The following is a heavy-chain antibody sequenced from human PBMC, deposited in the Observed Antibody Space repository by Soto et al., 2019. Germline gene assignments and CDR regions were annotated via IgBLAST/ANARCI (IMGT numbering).Heavy chain of an antibody. CDR1: GVSITSRDYY. J-gene: IGHJ5*02. V-gene: IGHV4-30-4*02. CDR2: IDYSGNT. D-gene: IGHD3-3*01. Sequence: PSDTLSLTCSVSGVSITSRDYYWNWIRQPPGKGLEWIGNIDYSGNTYYNPSLKSRLTISLDTSKNQFSLKLSFVTAADAAVYYCASFGVASMNWFDPWGQGTLVTVSS. CDR3: ASFGVASMNWFDP.